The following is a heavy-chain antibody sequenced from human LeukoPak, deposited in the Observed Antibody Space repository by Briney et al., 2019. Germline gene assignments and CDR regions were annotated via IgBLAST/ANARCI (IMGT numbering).Heavy chain of an antibody. D-gene: IGHD3-10*01. J-gene: IGHJ4*02. V-gene: IGHV3-23*01. CDR1: GFTISSDG. CDR3: ARDSYYYGSGSYIPDYFDY. Sequence: PGGSLRLSCAASGFTISSDGMSWVRQARGKGLEWVSAISGSGGSTYYADSVKGRFTMSRDNSKNTLYLQMNSLRAEDTAVYYCARDSYYYGSGSYIPDYFDYWGQGTLVTVSS. CDR2: ISGSGGST.